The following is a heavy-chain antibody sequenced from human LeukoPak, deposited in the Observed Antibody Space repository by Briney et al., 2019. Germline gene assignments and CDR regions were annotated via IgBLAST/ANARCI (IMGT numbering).Heavy chain of an antibody. CDR2: IGASGGTT. D-gene: IGHD6-19*01. Sequence: GGSLRLSCAVSGFTFSKYAMNSVRQGPGKGLEWVSGIGASGGTTYYADSVQGRFTISRDNSKNTLYLQLNRLRAEDTGVYFCAKDLEAVAGTIVNDYWGQGTLVTVSS. CDR3: AKDLEAVAGTIVNDY. V-gene: IGHV3-23*01. CDR1: GFTFSKYA. J-gene: IGHJ4*02.